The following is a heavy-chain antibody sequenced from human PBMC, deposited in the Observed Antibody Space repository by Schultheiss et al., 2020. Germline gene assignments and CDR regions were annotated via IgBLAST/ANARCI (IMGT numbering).Heavy chain of an antibody. J-gene: IGHJ4*02. CDR2: INHSGST. V-gene: IGHV4-34*01. CDR1: GGSFSGYY. D-gene: IGHD5-24*01. Sequence: SETLPLTCAVYGGSFSGYYWSWIRQPPGKGLEWIGEINHSGSTYYNPSLKSRVTISVDTSKNQFSLKLSSVTAADTAVYYCAGLLRDGYNPPFVDYWGQGTLVTAPQ. CDR3: AGLLRDGYNPPFVDY.